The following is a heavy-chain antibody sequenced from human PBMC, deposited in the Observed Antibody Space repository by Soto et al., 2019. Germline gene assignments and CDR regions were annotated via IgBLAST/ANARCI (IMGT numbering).Heavy chain of an antibody. J-gene: IGHJ6*02. CDR2: ISAYNGNT. D-gene: IGHD5-18*01. CDR1: GYTFTSYG. Sequence: ASVKVSCKASGYTFTSYGISWVRQAPGQGLEWMGWISAYNGNTNYAQKLQGRVTMTTDTSTSTAYMELRSLRSDDTAVYYCASLGRARLPNYYYYGIDVWGQGTPVTVSS. CDR3: ASLGRARLPNYYYYGIDV. V-gene: IGHV1-18*04.